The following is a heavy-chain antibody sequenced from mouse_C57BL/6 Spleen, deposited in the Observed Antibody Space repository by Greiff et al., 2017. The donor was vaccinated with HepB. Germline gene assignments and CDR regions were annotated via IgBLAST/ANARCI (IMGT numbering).Heavy chain of an antibody. Sequence: QVQLQQSGAELVRPGASVKLSCKASGYTFTDYYINWVKQRPGQGLEWIARIYPGRGNTYYNEKFKGKATLTAEKSSSTAYMQLSSLTSEDSAVYFCARSGGDSSGCGFAYWGQGTLVTVSA. CDR2: IYPGRGNT. J-gene: IGHJ3*01. D-gene: IGHD3-2*02. CDR3: ARSGGDSSGCGFAY. V-gene: IGHV1-76*01. CDR1: GYTFTDYY.